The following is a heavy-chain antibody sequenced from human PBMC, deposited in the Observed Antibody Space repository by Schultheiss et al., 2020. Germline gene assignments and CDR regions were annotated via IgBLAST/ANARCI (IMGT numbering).Heavy chain of an antibody. CDR2: ISSSSSYI. J-gene: IGHJ6*02. CDR1: GFTFDDYA. Sequence: GGSLRLSCAASGFTFDDYAMHWVRQAPGKGLEWVSSISSSSSYIYYADSVKGRFTISRDNSKNTLYLQMNSLRAEDTAVYYCARAKKGSWYFSDYYGMDVWGQGTTVTVSS. CDR3: ARAKKGSWYFSDYYGMDV. V-gene: IGHV3-21*01. D-gene: IGHD6-13*01.